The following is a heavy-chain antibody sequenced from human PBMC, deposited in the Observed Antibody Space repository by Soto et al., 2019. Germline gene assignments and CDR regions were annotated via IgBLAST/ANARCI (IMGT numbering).Heavy chain of an antibody. J-gene: IGHJ6*02. CDR3: ARDSYAMSSFALDV. CDR1: GDSIGSGGFP. CDR2: VYRTGAT. V-gene: IGHV4-30-2*06. D-gene: IGHD2-2*01. Sequence: QVQLQESGSGLVETFQTLSLTCTVSGDSIGSGGFPWTWIRQSTGKGLEWIGYVYRTGATSYNPSLEGRASISVDTSGNQFSLKLKSVPPADTAVYFCARDSYAMSSFALDVWGRGTAVTVSS.